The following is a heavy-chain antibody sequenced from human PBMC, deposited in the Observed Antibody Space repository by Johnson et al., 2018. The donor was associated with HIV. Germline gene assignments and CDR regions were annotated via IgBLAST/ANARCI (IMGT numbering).Heavy chain of an antibody. CDR1: GFTFSSYA. J-gene: IGHJ3*02. D-gene: IGHD6-13*01. V-gene: IGHV3-30*04. Sequence: VQLMESGGGLVQPGGSLRLSCAASGFTFSSYAIHWVRQAPGKGLEWVAVISYDGSNKYYRDSVKGRFTISRDNSENTLYLQMNSLRTEDTAVYYCAKCIWGSSLMDAVDIWGQGTRVTVSS. CDR2: ISYDGSNK. CDR3: AKCIWGSSLMDAVDI.